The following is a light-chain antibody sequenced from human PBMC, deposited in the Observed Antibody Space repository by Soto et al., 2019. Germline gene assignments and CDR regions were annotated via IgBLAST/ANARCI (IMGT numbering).Light chain of an antibody. CDR1: QSISSY. CDR2: AAS. J-gene: IGKJ1*01. CDR3: RQSYSTPRT. V-gene: IGKV1-39*01. Sequence: DIQMTQSPSSLSASVGDRVTITCRASQSISSYLNWYRQKPGKAPKLLIYAASSLQSGVPSRFSGSGSGTDFTLTISSLQPEDFATYYCRQSYSTPRTFGQGTEVDIK.